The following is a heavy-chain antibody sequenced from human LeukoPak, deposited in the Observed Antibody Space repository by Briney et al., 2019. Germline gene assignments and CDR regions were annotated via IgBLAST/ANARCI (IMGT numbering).Heavy chain of an antibody. CDR1: GGSINSYY. CDR3: ARHMYYYDSSGYFFGRVGYYYYGMDV. Sequence: PSETLSLTCTVSGGSINSYYWSWIRQPPGKGLEWIGYIYYSGSTNYNPSLKSRVTISVDTSKNQFSLKLSSVTAADTAVYYCARHMYYYDSSGYFFGRVGYYYYGMDVWGQGTTVTVSS. D-gene: IGHD3-22*01. V-gene: IGHV4-59*08. J-gene: IGHJ6*02. CDR2: IYYSGST.